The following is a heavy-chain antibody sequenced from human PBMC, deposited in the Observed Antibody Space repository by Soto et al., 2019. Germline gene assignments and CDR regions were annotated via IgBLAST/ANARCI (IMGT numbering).Heavy chain of an antibody. D-gene: IGHD4-17*01. V-gene: IGHV3-30*18. CDR3: AKDRDYGDYLRDYYGMDV. J-gene: IGHJ6*02. CDR2: ISYDGSNK. Sequence: QPGGSLRLSCAASGFTFSSYGMHWVRQAPGKGLEWVAVISYDGSNKYYADSVKGRFTISRDNSKNTLYLQMNSLRAEDTAVYYCAKDRDYGDYLRDYYGMDVWGQGTTVTVSS. CDR1: GFTFSSYG.